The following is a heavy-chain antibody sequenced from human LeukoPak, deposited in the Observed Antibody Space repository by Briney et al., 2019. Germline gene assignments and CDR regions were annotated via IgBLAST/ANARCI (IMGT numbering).Heavy chain of an antibody. D-gene: IGHD1-26*01. CDR3: ARVLSGSYFQH. Sequence: SQTLSLTCTVSGGPISSSSYYWSWIRQPAGKGLEWIGRIYTSGSTNYNPPLKSRVIISVDTSKNQFSLKLSSVTAADTAVYYCARVLSGSYFQHWGQGTLVTVSS. J-gene: IGHJ1*01. CDR1: GGPISSSSYY. CDR2: IYTSGST. V-gene: IGHV4-61*02.